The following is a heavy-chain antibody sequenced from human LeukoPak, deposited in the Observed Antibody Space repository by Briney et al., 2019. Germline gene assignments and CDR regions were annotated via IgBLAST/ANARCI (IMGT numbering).Heavy chain of an antibody. D-gene: IGHD5-12*01. V-gene: IGHV3-23*01. J-gene: IGHJ4*02. CDR3: ARPLGLATITH. Sequence: PGGSLRLSCAASGFTFSSYAMSWVRQAPGKGLEWVSGISGSGVSTYYADSVKGRFTISRDNSKNTLYLQMNSLRAEDTAVYYCARPLGLATITHWGQGTLVTVSS. CDR1: GFTFSSYA. CDR2: ISGSGVST.